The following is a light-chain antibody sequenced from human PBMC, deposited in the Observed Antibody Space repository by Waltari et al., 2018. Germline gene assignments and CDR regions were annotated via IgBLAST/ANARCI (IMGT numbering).Light chain of an antibody. CDR1: QDISIF. CDR2: AAS. V-gene: IGKV1-9*01. Sequence: DIQLTQSPSFLSAVVGDRVTITCRASQDISIFLAWYQHTPGKAPKLLIFAASDLQSGVPLRFSGTGSGTEFTLTISSLRPEDFATYYCQQLHSYPHTFGQGTTLAIK. J-gene: IGKJ2*01. CDR3: QQLHSYPHT.